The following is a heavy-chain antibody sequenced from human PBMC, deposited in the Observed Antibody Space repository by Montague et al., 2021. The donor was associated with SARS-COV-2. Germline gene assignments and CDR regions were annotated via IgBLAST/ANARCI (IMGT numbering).Heavy chain of an antibody. CDR1: GASLSSDSLS. CDR3: ARKMDSSFDV. CDR2: TYYRSKWYN. J-gene: IGHJ3*01. D-gene: IGHD2-2*03. V-gene: IGHV6-1*01. Sequence: VSPGASLSSDSLSWHWIRQSPSRGLEWLASTYYRSKWYNDSAPSVSGRATVKPDTSRNQFSLHLDSVTPEGAALYFCARKMDSSFDVWGKGTMVIVSS.